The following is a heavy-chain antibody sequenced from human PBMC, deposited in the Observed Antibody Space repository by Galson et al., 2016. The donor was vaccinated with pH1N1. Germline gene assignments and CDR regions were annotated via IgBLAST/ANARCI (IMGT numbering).Heavy chain of an antibody. CDR1: GGSISSDSDY. D-gene: IGHD3-3*01. J-gene: IGHJ5*01. CDR3: ARESLEWLIITGHRVELNWFDS. CDR2: VSGTGTT. V-gene: IGHV4-61*02. Sequence: LSLTCTVSGGSISSDSDYWTWIRQPAGKGLEWIGRVSGTGTTNYNPSLKSLVTISIDTSKNQISLKMASLTAADTAVYFCARESLEWLIITGHRVELNWFDSWGQGTLVTVSS.